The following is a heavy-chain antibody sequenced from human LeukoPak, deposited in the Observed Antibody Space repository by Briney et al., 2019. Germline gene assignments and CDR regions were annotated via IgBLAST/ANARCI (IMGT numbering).Heavy chain of an antibody. Sequence: GGSLRLSCAASGFTFSSCWMSWVRQAPGKWLEWVANIKQDGSEKYYVDSVKGRFTISRDNAKNSLYLQMNSLRAEDTALYYCARVRYDSSGYYGGHYYYYYMDVWGKGTTVTVSS. D-gene: IGHD3-22*01. CDR1: GFTFSSCW. CDR3: ARVRYDSSGYYGGHYYYYYMDV. J-gene: IGHJ6*03. V-gene: IGHV3-7*03. CDR2: IKQDGSEK.